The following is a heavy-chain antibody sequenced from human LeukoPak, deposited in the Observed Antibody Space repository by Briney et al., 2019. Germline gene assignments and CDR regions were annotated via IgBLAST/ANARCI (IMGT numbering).Heavy chain of an antibody. Sequence: GSLRLSCAASGFTFSNFWLHWVRQAPGKGLEWVSRITSDGSNINYADSVQGRFTISRDNVKNTLYLQMNSLRAEDTAVYYCARGGHSSFDYWGQGALVTVSS. CDR1: GFTFSNFW. D-gene: IGHD3-16*01. J-gene: IGHJ4*02. CDR2: ITSDGSNI. V-gene: IGHV3-74*01. CDR3: ARGGHSSFDY.